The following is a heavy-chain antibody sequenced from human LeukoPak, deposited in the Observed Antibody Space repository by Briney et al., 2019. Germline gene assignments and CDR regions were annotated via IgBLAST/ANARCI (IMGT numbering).Heavy chain of an antibody. CDR1: GFTFSSYA. J-gene: IGHJ3*02. Sequence: GGSLRLSCAASGFTFSSYAIHWVRQAPGKGREWWPVISYKGSNKYYADSVKGRFTISRDNSKNTLYLQMNSLRAEDTAVYYCARVRMSGGSGSYYKGGAFDIWGQGTMVTVSS. D-gene: IGHD3-10*01. V-gene: IGHV3-30*04. CDR3: ARVRMSGGSGSYYKGGAFDI. CDR2: ISYKGSNK.